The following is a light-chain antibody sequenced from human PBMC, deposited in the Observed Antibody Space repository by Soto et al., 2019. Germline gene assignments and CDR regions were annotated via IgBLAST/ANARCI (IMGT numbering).Light chain of an antibody. CDR3: QQKGT. J-gene: IGKJ5*01. Sequence: DIQLTQSPSFLSASVGDRVTITCRASQGISSYLAWYQQKPGQAPKLLIYAAFSLQSGVPSRFSGSGSGTDFTLTISSLQPEDFATYYCQQKGTFGQGTRLEIK. CDR2: AAF. CDR1: QGISSY. V-gene: IGKV1-9*01.